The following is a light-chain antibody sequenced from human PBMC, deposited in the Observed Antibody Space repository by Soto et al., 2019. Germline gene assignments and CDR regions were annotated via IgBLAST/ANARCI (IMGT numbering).Light chain of an antibody. Sequence: QSALTQPASVSRSPGQSITISCTGTSSDVGGYNYVSWYQQHPGKAPKLMIYEVSNRPSGVSIRFSGSKSGNTASLTISGLQAEDEAAYYCSSYTSSSTLVFGGGTKLTVL. CDR1: SSDVGGYNY. CDR2: EVS. CDR3: SSYTSSSTLV. J-gene: IGLJ2*01. V-gene: IGLV2-14*01.